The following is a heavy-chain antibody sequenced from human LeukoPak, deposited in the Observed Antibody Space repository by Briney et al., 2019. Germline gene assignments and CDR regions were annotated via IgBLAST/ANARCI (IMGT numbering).Heavy chain of an antibody. J-gene: IGHJ4*02. D-gene: IGHD6-13*01. CDR1: GYSLTSYW. Sequence: GESLKISCKGFGYSLTSYWIGWVRQMPGKGLEGMGIIYPCDSDNRYSTSFQGQVNISADKSISTAYLQWSSLKASDTAMYYCAREGAVAGVDYWGQGTVDTVSS. V-gene: IGHV5-51*01. CDR3: AREGAVAGVDY. CDR2: IYPCDSDN.